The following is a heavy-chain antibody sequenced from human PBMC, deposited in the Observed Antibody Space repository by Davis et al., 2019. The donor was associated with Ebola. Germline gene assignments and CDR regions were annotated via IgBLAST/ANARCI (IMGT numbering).Heavy chain of an antibody. V-gene: IGHV3-21*01. Sequence: GGSLRLSCAASGFTFSSYSMNWVRQAPGKGLEWVSSISSSSSYIYYADSVKGRFTISRDNTKNSLYLQMNSLRAEDTAVYYCARGKLQRRYSSGWYYFDYWGQGTLVTVSS. D-gene: IGHD6-19*01. CDR1: GFTFSSYS. CDR2: ISSSSSYI. J-gene: IGHJ4*02. CDR3: ARGKLQRRYSSGWYYFDY.